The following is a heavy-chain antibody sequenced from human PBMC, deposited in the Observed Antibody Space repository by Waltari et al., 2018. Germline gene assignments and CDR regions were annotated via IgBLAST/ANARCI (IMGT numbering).Heavy chain of an antibody. V-gene: IGHV4-39*07. CDR3: ARDTEGYSYGWVSY. CDR2: IYYSGST. J-gene: IGHJ4*02. D-gene: IGHD5-18*01. CDR1: GGSISSSSYY. Sequence: QLQLQESGPGLVKPSETLSLTCTVSGGSISSSSYYWGWIRQPPGKGLEWIGSIYYSGSTYYNPSLKSRVNISVDTAKNQFSLKLSSVTAADTAVYYCARDTEGYSYGWVSYWGQGTLVTVSS.